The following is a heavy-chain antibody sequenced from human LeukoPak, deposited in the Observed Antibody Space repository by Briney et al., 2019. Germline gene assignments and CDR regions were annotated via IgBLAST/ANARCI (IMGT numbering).Heavy chain of an antibody. Sequence: PGGSLRLSCAASGFTVSSNYMSWVRQAPGKGLEWVSVIYSGGSTYYADSVRGRFTISRDNSKNTLYLQMNSLRAEDTAVYYCALLRLYGSGSYYRASGGGDYWGQGTLVTVSS. CDR1: GFTVSSNY. D-gene: IGHD3-10*01. CDR3: ALLRLYGSGSYYRASGGGDY. J-gene: IGHJ4*02. V-gene: IGHV3-53*01. CDR2: IYSGGST.